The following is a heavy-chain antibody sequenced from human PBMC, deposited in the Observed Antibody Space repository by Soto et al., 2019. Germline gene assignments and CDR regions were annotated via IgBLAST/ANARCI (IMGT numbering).Heavy chain of an antibody. V-gene: IGHV1-18*01. CDR1: GYIFSNYG. J-gene: IGHJ4*02. Sequence: QVQLVQSGAEAKKPGASAKVSCKASGYIFSNYGINWMRQVPGQGLEWMGWISAYNGTTNYAQKFQCRVTLTTDTATNTAYMELRSLGFDDTAVYYCARASGGGVGTTSYWGQGTLVTVSS. CDR2: ISAYNGTT. CDR3: ARASGGGVGTTSY. D-gene: IGHD3-16*01.